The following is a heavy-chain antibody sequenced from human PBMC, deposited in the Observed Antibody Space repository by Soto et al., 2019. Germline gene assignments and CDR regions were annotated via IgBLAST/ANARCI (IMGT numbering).Heavy chain of an antibody. J-gene: IGHJ4*02. Sequence: QVKLVQSGTEVKKPGASIKVSCKASGYSFATSGMTWVRQAPGQGLEWMGWISVYNDNTNYDKNLQVRVTMTTDTSTNTAYLEVRNLRSDDTAVYYCARAGQSYDASGYADWGQGTLVTVSS. D-gene: IGHD3-22*01. V-gene: IGHV1-18*01. CDR1: GYSFATSG. CDR2: ISVYNDNT. CDR3: ARAGQSYDASGYAD.